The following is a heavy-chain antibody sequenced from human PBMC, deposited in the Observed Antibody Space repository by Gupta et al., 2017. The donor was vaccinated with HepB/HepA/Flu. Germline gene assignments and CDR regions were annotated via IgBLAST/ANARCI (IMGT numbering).Heavy chain of an antibody. CDR1: GGSFSGYY. CDR2: INHSGST. J-gene: IGHJ5*02. V-gene: IGHV4-34*01. Sequence: QVQLQQWGAGLLKPSETLSLTCAVYGGSFSGYYWSWIRQPPGKGLEWIGEINHSGSTNYNPSLKSRVTISVETSKNQFSLKLSSVTAADTAVYYCARVPIFGVVTKEGWFDPWGQGTLVTVSS. D-gene: IGHD3-3*01. CDR3: ARVPIFGVVTKEGWFDP.